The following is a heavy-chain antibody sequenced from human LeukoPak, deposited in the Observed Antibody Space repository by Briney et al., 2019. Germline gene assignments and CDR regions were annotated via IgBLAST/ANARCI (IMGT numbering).Heavy chain of an antibody. CDR2: IKGTT. D-gene: IGHD4-17*01. CDR3: IAPVT. V-gene: IGHV3-15*01. Sequence: GGSLRLSCEASGFILSNTWMRWVRQAPGKGLEWVGRIKGTTAYAAPVKDRFTISRDDSKNTLYLQMNSLKTEDTAVYYCIAPVTWGQGTLVTVSS. CDR1: GFILSNTW. J-gene: IGHJ4*02.